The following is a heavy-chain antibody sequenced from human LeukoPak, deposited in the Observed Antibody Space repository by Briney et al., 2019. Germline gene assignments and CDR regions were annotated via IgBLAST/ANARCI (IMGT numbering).Heavy chain of an antibody. Sequence: GGSLRLSCAASGFTFSSYGIHWVRQAPGKGLEWVAFIRFDGSNIQYADSVKGRFTVSRDSSKNTLYLQMNSLTTEDTAVYYCAKENYDILTGHGNWFDPWGQGTLVTVSS. CDR1: GFTFSSYG. D-gene: IGHD3-9*01. J-gene: IGHJ5*02. CDR2: IRFDGSNI. V-gene: IGHV3-30*02. CDR3: AKENYDILTGHGNWFDP.